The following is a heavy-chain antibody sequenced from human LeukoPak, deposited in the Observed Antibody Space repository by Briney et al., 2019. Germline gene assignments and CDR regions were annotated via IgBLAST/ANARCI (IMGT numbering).Heavy chain of an antibody. CDR1: RFIFSVYG. CDR3: ARDGSTNSQNWFDP. V-gene: IGHV3-33*05. CDR2: MSYDENTE. J-gene: IGHJ5*02. Sequence: GRSQTLSCVASRFIFSVYGMHWVRQAPGKGLEWVAFMSYDENTEYYIDSVKGRFTISRDNSKNTLFLQLNNLRPEDTGVYYCARDGSTNSQNWFDPWGQGTLVIVSS. D-gene: IGHD2-8*01.